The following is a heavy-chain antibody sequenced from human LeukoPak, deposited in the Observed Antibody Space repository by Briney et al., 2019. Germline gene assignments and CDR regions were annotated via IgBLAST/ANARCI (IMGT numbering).Heavy chain of an antibody. V-gene: IGHV3-20*04. CDR2: INWNGETT. J-gene: IGHJ4*02. Sequence: PGGSLRLSCAASGFIFEDNGMSWVPQAPGKGLEWVSGINWNGETTGYVDSVKGRFTISRDNAKNSPYLQMNSLRVEDTALYYCATHSYYYGSGSDPHYLDYWGQGTLVTVSS. CDR3: ATHSYYYGSGSDPHYLDY. CDR1: GFIFEDNG. D-gene: IGHD3-10*01.